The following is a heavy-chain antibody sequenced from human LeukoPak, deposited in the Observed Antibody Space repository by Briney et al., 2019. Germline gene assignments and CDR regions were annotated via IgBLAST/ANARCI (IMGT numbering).Heavy chain of an antibody. CDR2: IYTSGST. J-gene: IGHJ4*02. CDR3: ARLSLFGDPFDY. CDR1: GGSISSGSYY. Sequence: SETLSLTCTVSGGSISSGSYYWSWIRQPAGKGRVWIGRIYTSGSTNYNPSLQSRVTISVDTSKNQFSLKLSSATAADTAVYYCARLSLFGDPFDYWGQGTLVTASS. D-gene: IGHD4-17*01. V-gene: IGHV4-61*02.